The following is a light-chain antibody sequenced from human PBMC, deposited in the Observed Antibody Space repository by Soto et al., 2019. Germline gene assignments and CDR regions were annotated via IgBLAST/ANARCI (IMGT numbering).Light chain of an antibody. CDR1: KRVSSTY. Sequence: EIVLTQSPGTLSLSPGERATLSCRASKRVSSTYLAWYQQKPGQAPRLLIYGTSSRATGIAERFSGCGSGTDFSLTISRLEPEDFAVYYCQQYGSSSWTFGQGTKVDIK. V-gene: IGKV3-20*01. CDR3: QQYGSSSWT. CDR2: GTS. J-gene: IGKJ1*01.